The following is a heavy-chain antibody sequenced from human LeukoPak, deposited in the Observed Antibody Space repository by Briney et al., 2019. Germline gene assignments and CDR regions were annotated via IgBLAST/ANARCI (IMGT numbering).Heavy chain of an antibody. V-gene: IGHV3-48*03. J-gene: IGHJ4*02. CDR2: ISSSGSTI. CDR1: GFTFSSYE. CDR3: ARDGGYDFWSGYNPRGYFDY. D-gene: IGHD3-3*01. Sequence: PGGSLRLSCAASGFTFSSYEMNWVRQAPGKGLEWVSYISSSGSTIYYADSVKGRFTISRDNAKNSLYLQMNSLRAEDTAVYYCARDGGYDFWSGYNPRGYFDYWGQGTLVTVSS.